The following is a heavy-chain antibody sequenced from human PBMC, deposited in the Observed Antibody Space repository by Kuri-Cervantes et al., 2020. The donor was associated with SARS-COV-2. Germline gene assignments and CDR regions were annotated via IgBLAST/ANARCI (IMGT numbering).Heavy chain of an antibody. V-gene: IGHV1-8*01. CDR3: ARVGSSPNPQHFDY. CDR2: MNPNSGNT. CDR1: GYTFTSYD. Sequence: GESLKISCKASGYTFTSYDINWVRQAAGQGLEWMGWMNPNSGNTGYAQKFQGRVTMTRNTSISTAYMELSSLRSDDTAVYYCARVGSSPNPQHFDYWGQGTLVTVSS. D-gene: IGHD6-13*01. J-gene: IGHJ4*02.